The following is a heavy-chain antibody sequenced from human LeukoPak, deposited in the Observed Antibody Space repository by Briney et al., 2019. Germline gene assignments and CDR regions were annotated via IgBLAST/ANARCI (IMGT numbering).Heavy chain of an antibody. CDR1: GYTFTSYD. J-gene: IGHJ4*02. V-gene: IGHV1-8*01. CDR2: MNPNSGNT. CDR3: ARGGLAAAGKDY. Sequence: ASVKVSCKASGYTFTSYDINWVRQATGQGLEWKGWMNPNSGNTGYAQKFQGRVTMTRNTSISTAYMELSSLRSEDTAVYYCARGGLAAAGKDYWGQGTLVTVSS. D-gene: IGHD6-13*01.